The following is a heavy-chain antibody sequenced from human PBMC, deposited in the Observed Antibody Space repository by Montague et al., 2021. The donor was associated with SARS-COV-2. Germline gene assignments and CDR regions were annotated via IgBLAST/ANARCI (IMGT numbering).Heavy chain of an antibody. D-gene: IGHD3-22*01. V-gene: IGHV3-48*03. CDR1: GFTFSSHE. CDR2: ISSSGSTI. J-gene: IGHJ4*02. CDR3: ARGALWVVVVITAPLNFDY. Sequence: SLRLSCAASGFTFSSHEMNWVRQAPGKGLEWVSYISSSGSTIYYADSVKGRFTISRDNAKNSLYLQMNSLRAEDTAVYYCARGALWVVVVITAPLNFDYWGQGTLVTVSS.